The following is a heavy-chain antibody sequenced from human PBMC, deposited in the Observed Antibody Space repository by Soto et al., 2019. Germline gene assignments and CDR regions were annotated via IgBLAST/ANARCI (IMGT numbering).Heavy chain of an antibody. J-gene: IGHJ4*02. Sequence: ASVKVSCKASGYSFTGYYMHWVRQAPGQGLEWMGWINPNSGGTNYAQKFQGWVTMTRGTSISTAYMELSRLRSDDTAVYYCARGDIVVVPAALGLVCSYWGQGTLVTVSS. V-gene: IGHV1-2*04. CDR2: INPNSGGT. D-gene: IGHD2-2*01. CDR1: GYSFTGYY. CDR3: ARGDIVVVPAALGLVCSY.